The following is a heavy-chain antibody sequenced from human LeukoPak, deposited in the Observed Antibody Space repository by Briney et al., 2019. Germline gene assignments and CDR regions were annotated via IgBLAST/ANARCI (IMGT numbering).Heavy chain of an antibody. V-gene: IGHV4-34*01. CDR2: INHSGSA. CDR1: GGSFSGYY. Sequence: SETLSLTCAVYGGSFSGYYWSWIRQPPGKGLEWIGEINHSGSANYNPSLKSRVTISVDTSKNQFSLKLSSVTAADTAVYYCARQRVYSSSFGYWGQGTLVTVSS. CDR3: ARQRVYSSSFGY. D-gene: IGHD6-6*01. J-gene: IGHJ4*02.